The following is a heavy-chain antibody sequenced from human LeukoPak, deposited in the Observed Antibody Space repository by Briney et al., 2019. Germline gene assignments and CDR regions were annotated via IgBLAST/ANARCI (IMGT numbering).Heavy chain of an antibody. Sequence: GGSLRLSCAASGFTFSSFWMTWVRQVPGKGLEWVANIKEDGSERYYVDSVKGRFTISRDNSKNTLYLQMNSLRAEDTAVYYCAKDLRAGWSDYFDYWGQGTLVTVSS. CDR3: AKDLRAGWSDYFDY. CDR1: GFTFSSFW. J-gene: IGHJ4*02. D-gene: IGHD6-19*01. CDR2: IKEDGSER. V-gene: IGHV3-7*03.